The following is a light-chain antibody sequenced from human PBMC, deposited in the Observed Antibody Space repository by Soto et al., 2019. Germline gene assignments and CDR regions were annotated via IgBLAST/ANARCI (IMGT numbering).Light chain of an antibody. CDR1: QSVSSY. J-gene: IGKJ2*01. Sequence: EIVLTQSPATLSLSPGERATLSCRASQSVSSYLAWYQQKPGQAPRLLIYDASNKATGIPARFSGSGSGTDFTLTISSLEPEHFAVYYCQQRRNWPPYTFGQGTKLEIK. CDR3: QQRRNWPPYT. V-gene: IGKV3-11*01. CDR2: DAS.